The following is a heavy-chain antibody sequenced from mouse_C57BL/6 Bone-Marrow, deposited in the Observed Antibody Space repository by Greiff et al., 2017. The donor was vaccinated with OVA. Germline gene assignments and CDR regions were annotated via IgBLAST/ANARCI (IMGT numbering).Heavy chain of an antibody. D-gene: IGHD2-1*01. CDR2: ISDGGSYT. Sequence: EVKLVESGGGLVKPGGSLKLSCAASGFTFSSYAMSWVRLTPETRLEWVATISDGGSYTYYPDNVKGRFTIFRDNAKNNLYLQMSHLKSEDTAMYYCARDLLWKAMDYWGQGTSVTVSS. V-gene: IGHV5-4*03. CDR1: GFTFSSYA. CDR3: ARDLLWKAMDY. J-gene: IGHJ4*01.